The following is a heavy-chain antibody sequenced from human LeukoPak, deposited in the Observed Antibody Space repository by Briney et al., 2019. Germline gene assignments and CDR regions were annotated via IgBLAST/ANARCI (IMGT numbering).Heavy chain of an antibody. V-gene: IGHV3-23*01. CDR1: GFTFSSYA. Sequence: GGSLRLSCAASGFTFSSYAMSWVRQAPGKGLEWVSAISGSGGSTYYADSVKGRFTISRDNAKNSLYLQMNSLRAEDTDFYYCAKSRSDYYYYGMDVWGQGTTVTVSS. CDR3: AKSRSDYYYYGMDV. CDR2: ISGSGGST. J-gene: IGHJ6*02.